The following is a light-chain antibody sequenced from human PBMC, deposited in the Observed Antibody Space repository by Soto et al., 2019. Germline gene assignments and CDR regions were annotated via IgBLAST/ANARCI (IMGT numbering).Light chain of an antibody. CDR2: GAS. CDR3: QQYGSSPRT. Sequence: IVLTQSPSTLSLSPGERAPLSCRASQSVNNDYLAWYQQKPGQAPRLLIYGASRRATGIPDRFSGSGSGTDFTLTISRLEPEDFAVYYCQQYGSSPRTFGQGTKVDIK. CDR1: QSVNNDY. J-gene: IGKJ1*01. V-gene: IGKV3-20*01.